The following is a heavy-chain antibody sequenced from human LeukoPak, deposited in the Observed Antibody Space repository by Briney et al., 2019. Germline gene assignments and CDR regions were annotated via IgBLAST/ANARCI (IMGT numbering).Heavy chain of an antibody. D-gene: IGHD1-26*01. V-gene: IGHV1-18*01. CDR1: GYIFTNYG. CDR3: ARAGYSRFVDDLDY. Sequence: PLASVKVSCKASGYIFTNYGINWVRQAPGQGLEWMGWISAYNGNTKYTQKPQDRVTMTTDTSTSTAYMELKTLRSDDTAVYFCARAGYSRFVDDLDYWGQGTLVTVSS. J-gene: IGHJ4*02. CDR2: ISAYNGNT.